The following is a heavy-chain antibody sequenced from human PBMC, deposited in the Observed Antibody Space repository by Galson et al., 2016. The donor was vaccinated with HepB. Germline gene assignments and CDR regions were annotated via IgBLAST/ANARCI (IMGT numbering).Heavy chain of an antibody. J-gene: IGHJ6*02. D-gene: IGHD1-14*01. V-gene: IGHV1-18*01. CDR2: ISAYNGYT. Sequence: SVKVSCKASGYAFRNFGISWVRQAPGQGLEWLGWISAYNGYTNYARKVQARVTMTTDTSTSTAYMELRSLRSDDTAIYYCARDSEFDADHKGYYSNYGMDVWGQGTTVTVSS. CDR1: GYAFRNFG. CDR3: ARDSEFDADHKGYYSNYGMDV.